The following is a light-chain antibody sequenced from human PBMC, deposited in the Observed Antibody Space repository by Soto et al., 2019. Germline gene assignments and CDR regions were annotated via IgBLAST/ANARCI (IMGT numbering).Light chain of an antibody. CDR3: SSYGGYNNVI. Sequence: QSALTQPPSASGSPGQSVTISCTGTSSDVGGYNYVSWYQQHPDKAPKLIIYEVSKRPSGVPDRFSGSKSGNTASLTVSGHQAEDEADYYCSSYGGYNNVIFGGGTKLTVL. V-gene: IGLV2-8*01. CDR2: EVS. CDR1: SSDVGGYNY. J-gene: IGLJ2*01.